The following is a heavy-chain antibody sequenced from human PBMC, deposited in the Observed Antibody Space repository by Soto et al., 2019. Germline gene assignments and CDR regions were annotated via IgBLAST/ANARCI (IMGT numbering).Heavy chain of an antibody. J-gene: IGHJ4*02. CDR2: VGSDGNHR. V-gene: IGHV3-30*01. Sequence: QVRLVESGGGVVRPGGSLRLSCAASGFTITKCAIHWIRQAPGKGLEWVGVVGSDGNHRYYADSVRGRFTISRDTSENTGFLQMDSPTTEDTALYYCARDSILDSPDYFDTWGQGTLVTVTS. CDR1: GFTITKCA. D-gene: IGHD2-8*01. CDR3: ARDSILDSPDYFDT.